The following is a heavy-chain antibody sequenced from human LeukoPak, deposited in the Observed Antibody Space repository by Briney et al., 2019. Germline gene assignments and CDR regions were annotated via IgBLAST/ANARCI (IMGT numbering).Heavy chain of an antibody. CDR1: GYTFTSYD. D-gene: IGHD7-27*01. Sequence: ASVKVSCKASGYTFTSYDINWVRQATGQGLEWMGWMNPISGNTGYAQKFQGRVTMTRNTSISTAYMELSSLRSEDTAVYYCAREVAGAGNWFDPWGQGTLVTVSS. CDR2: MNPISGNT. V-gene: IGHV1-8*01. CDR3: AREVAGAGNWFDP. J-gene: IGHJ5*02.